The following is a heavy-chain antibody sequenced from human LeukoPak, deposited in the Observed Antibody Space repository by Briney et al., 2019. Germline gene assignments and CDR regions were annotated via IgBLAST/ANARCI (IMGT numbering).Heavy chain of an antibody. Sequence: KPSETLSLTCAVYGGSFSGYYWSWIRQPPGKGLEWIGEINHSGSTNYNPSLKSRVTISVDTSENQFSLKLSSVTAADTAVYYCARGRREIVVVAAIGVSGDYWGQGTLVTVSS. CDR2: INHSGST. D-gene: IGHD2-15*01. J-gene: IGHJ4*02. CDR1: GGSFSGYY. V-gene: IGHV4-34*01. CDR3: ARGRREIVVVAAIGVSGDY.